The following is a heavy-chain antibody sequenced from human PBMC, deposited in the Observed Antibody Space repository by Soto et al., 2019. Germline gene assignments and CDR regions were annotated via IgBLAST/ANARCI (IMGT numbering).Heavy chain of an antibody. CDR3: ARYYFEEATNHWDYSYMDV. Sequence: PGGSLRLSCAASGFTGSSNYMSWVRQAPGKGLEWVSVIYSGGSTYYADSVKGRFTISRDNSKNTLYLQMNSLRAEDTAVYYCARYYFEEATNHWDYSYMDVWGKGTTVTVSS. D-gene: IGHD3-9*01. CDR1: GFTGSSNY. V-gene: IGHV3-66*01. J-gene: IGHJ6*03. CDR2: IYSGGST.